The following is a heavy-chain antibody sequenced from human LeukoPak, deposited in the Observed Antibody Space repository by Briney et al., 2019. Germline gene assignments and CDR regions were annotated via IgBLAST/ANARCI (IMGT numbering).Heavy chain of an antibody. V-gene: IGHV3-48*01. CDR1: GFTFSNYN. CDR3: ERETPHSSSWTDFDY. CDR2: ITLSTSTI. J-gene: IGHJ4*02. D-gene: IGHD6-13*01. Sequence: GGSLSLSCAASGFTFSNYNMHWVRQAPGKGLEWVSYITLSTSTIYYADSVKGRFTISRDNAKNSLFLQMNSLRAEDTAVYYCERETPHSSSWTDFDYWGQGTLVT.